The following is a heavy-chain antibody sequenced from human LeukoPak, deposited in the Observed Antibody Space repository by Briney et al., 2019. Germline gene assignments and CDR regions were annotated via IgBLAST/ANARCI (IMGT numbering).Heavy chain of an antibody. CDR1: GYTFTSYG. D-gene: IGHD5-12*01. J-gene: IGHJ3*02. CDR2: ISAYNGNT. Sequence: ASVKVSRKASGYTFTSYGISWVRQAPGQGLEWMGWISAYNGNTNYAQKLQGRVTMTTDTSTSTAYMELRSLRSDDTAVYYCARDRLVVATIGLSAFDIWGQGTMVTVSS. V-gene: IGHV1-18*01. CDR3: ARDRLVVATIGLSAFDI.